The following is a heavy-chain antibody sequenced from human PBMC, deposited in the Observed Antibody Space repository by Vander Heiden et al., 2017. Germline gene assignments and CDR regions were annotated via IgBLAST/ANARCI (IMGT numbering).Heavy chain of an antibody. Sequence: QVQLVDSGGGVVQPGRYLRLSCAASGFTFSSYAMHWVRQAPGKGLEWVAVISYDGSNKYYADSVKGRFTISRDNSKNTLYLQMNSLRAEDTAVYYCARGTYCSGGSCYPVFDYWGQGTLVTVSS. CDR1: GFTFSSYA. J-gene: IGHJ4*02. CDR2: ISYDGSNK. V-gene: IGHV3-30-3*01. D-gene: IGHD2-15*01. CDR3: ARGTYCSGGSCYPVFDY.